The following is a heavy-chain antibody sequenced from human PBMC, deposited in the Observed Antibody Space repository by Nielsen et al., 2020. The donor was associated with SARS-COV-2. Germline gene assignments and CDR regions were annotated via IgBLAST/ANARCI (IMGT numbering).Heavy chain of an antibody. J-gene: IGHJ4*02. V-gene: IGHV1-18*04. CDR2: ISPSNGNT. CDR1: GYTFTSND. CDR3: ARGKWELLWFGESDY. Sequence: ASVQVSCKASGYTFTSNDITWVRQAPGQGLEWMGRISPSNGNTKYAQRFQGGVTMTTDTSTSTAYLEVSSLRPDDTAVYYCARGKWELLWFGESDYWGQGTLVTVSS. D-gene: IGHD3-10*01.